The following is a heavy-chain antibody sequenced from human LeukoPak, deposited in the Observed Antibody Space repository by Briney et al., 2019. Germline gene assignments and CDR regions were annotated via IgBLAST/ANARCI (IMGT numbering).Heavy chain of an antibody. J-gene: IGHJ4*02. CDR1: GGSISSYY. CDR2: IYYSGST. Sequence: SETLSLTCTVSGGSISSYYWSWIRQPPGKGLEWIGYIYYSGSTNYNPSLKSRVTISVDTSKNQFSLKLSSVTAADTAVYYCARGPGYSGPCDYWGQGTLVTVSS. CDR3: ARGPGYSGPCDY. V-gene: IGHV4-59*01. D-gene: IGHD6-13*01.